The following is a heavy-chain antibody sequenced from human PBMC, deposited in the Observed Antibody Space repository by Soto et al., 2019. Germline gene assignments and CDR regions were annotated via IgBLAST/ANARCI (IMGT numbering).Heavy chain of an antibody. V-gene: IGHV3-33*01. CDR2: IWNDGSHA. CDR1: GLRFRSYG. D-gene: IGHD2-15*01. Sequence: GGSLRLACEGSGLRFRSYGIQWVRQAPGKGLEWLGLIWNDGSHAYYADSVKGRFTISRDNSKNTVFLQVSNLRAEDTAVYFCARDQTDSGGYSDSWGQGTLGTVSS. CDR3: ARDQTDSGGYSDS. J-gene: IGHJ4*02.